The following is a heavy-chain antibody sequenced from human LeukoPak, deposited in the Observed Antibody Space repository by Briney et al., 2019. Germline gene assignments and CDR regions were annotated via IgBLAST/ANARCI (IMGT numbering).Heavy chain of an antibody. Sequence: SETLSLTCDVSGYSISSGYYWAWIRQTPGKGLQYIGMIYSTGDAYYSPSLKSRVTMSVDTSKNQFSLQLASVTGADTAIYYCARVLYDTRTFDYWGQGTLVTVSS. CDR1: GYSISSGYY. D-gene: IGHD3-22*01. J-gene: IGHJ4*02. V-gene: IGHV4-38-2*01. CDR3: ARVLYDTRTFDY. CDR2: IYSTGDA.